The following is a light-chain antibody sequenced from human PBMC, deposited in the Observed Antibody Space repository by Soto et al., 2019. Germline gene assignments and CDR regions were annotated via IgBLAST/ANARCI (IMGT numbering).Light chain of an antibody. CDR2: GAS. CDR1: QSVSSSY. CDR3: QQYGSSPRT. J-gene: IGKJ1*01. V-gene: IGKV3-20*01. Sequence: EIVLTQSPGTLSFSPGERATLSCRASQSVSSSYLAWYRLKPGQAPRLLIYGASSRATGIPDRFSGSGSGTDFTLTISRLDPEDFAVYFCQQYGSSPRTFGQGTKVDI.